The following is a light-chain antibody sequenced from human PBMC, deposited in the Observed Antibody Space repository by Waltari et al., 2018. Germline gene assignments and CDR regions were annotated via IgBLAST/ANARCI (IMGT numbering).Light chain of an antibody. V-gene: IGKV1-39*01. CDR1: RSVIGY. CDR2: ATS. CDR3: QQSHSSPLT. J-gene: IGKJ4*01. Sequence: DVQMTQSPSSLSASIGDRVTITCRASRSVIGYLNWYQQTPGKAPKFLIYATSTLQSGVPSRFSGSGSGTDYTLTISRLQPEDFATYYCQQSHSSPLTFGGGTNVEIK.